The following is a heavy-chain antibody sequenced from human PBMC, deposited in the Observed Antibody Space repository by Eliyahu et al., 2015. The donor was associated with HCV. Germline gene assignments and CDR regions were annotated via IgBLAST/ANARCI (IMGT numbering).Heavy chain of an antibody. V-gene: IGHV3-66*02. J-gene: IGHJ4*02. D-gene: IGHD5-24*01. CDR3: ARTVEMATIGSPYFDY. CDR2: IYSGGST. CDR1: GFTVSXNY. Sequence: EVQLVESGGGLVQPGGSLRLSXAASGFTVSXNYMSWVRQAPGKGLEWVSVIYSGGSTYYADSVKARFTISRDNSKNTLYLQMNSLRAEDTAVYYCARTVEMATIGSPYFDYWGQGTLVTVSS.